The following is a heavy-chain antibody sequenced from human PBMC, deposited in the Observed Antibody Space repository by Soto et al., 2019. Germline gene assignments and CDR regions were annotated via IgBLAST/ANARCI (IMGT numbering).Heavy chain of an antibody. CDR2: ISYDGSNK. Sequence: PWGSLKLACSACGFSFSSYGMHWVRQAPGKGLEWVAVISYDGSNKYYADSVKGRFTISRDNSKNTLYLQMNSLRAEDTAVYYCAKVVQIGDYVYYYGMDVWGQGTTVTVSS. V-gene: IGHV3-30*18. J-gene: IGHJ6*02. D-gene: IGHD4-17*01. CDR3: AKVVQIGDYVYYYGMDV. CDR1: GFSFSSYG.